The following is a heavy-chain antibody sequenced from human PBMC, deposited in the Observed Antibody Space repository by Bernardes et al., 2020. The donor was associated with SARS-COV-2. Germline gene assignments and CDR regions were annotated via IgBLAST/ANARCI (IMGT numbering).Heavy chain of an antibody. CDR2: INRDGTRT. CDR3: ARGTCCDGDCSKTPPEV. Sequence: GGSLRLSCAASGFTVSNCWMHWVRQAPGKGLVWVSRINRDGTRTNYADSVKGRFTISRDNAKNTLYLQMNSLRAEDTAVYYCARGTCCDGDCSKTPPEVWGQGILVSGSS. CDR1: GFTVSNCW. V-gene: IGHV3-74*01. J-gene: IGHJ4*02. D-gene: IGHD2-21*02.